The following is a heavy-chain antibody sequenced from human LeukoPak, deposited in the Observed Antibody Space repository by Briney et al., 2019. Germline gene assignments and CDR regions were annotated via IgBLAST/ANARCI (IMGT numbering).Heavy chain of an antibody. D-gene: IGHD2-2*01. V-gene: IGHV1-24*01. Sequence: ASVKVSCKVSGYTLTELSMHWVRQAPGKGLEWMGGFDPEDGETIYAQKFQGRVTMIEDTSTDTAYMELSSLRSEDTAVYYCATHSTLDPWGQGTLVTVSS. J-gene: IGHJ5*02. CDR2: FDPEDGET. CDR3: ATHSTLDP. CDR1: GYTLTELS.